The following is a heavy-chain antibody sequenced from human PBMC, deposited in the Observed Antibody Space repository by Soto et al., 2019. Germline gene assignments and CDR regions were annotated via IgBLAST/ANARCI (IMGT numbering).Heavy chain of an antibody. CDR2: INSDGSST. J-gene: IGHJ4*02. V-gene: IGHV3-74*01. CDR1: GFTFSNYW. Sequence: EVQLAESGGGLVQPGGSLRLSCAASGFTFSNYWMHWVRQDPGKGLVWVSRINSDGSSTNYADSVKGRFTISRDNAKNTLYLQMNSLRAEDTAVYYCASGLVEYSSSWYDYWGQGTLVTVSS. CDR3: ASGLVEYSSSWYDY. D-gene: IGHD6-13*01.